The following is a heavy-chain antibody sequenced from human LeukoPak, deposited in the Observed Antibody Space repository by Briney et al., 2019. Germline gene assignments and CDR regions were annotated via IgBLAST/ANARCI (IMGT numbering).Heavy chain of an antibody. CDR2: IYYSGST. Sequence: SETLSLTCTVSGGSIDNYYWSWIRQPPGKGLEWIGYIYYSGSTKYNPSLKSRVTISLDTSKNQFSLKLRPVIAADTAVYYCARSMRGMYSSRRISKVAYTDWGQGTLVTVSS. CDR1: GGSIDNYY. D-gene: IGHD6-13*01. J-gene: IGHJ4*02. V-gene: IGHV4-59*12. CDR3: ARSMRGMYSSRRISKVAYTD.